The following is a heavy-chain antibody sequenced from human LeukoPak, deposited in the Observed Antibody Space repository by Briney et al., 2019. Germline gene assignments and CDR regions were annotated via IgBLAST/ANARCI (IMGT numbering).Heavy chain of an antibody. J-gene: IGHJ4*02. D-gene: IGHD3-9*01. V-gene: IGHV3-23*01. CDR3: AKDGESYYDILTGNRLDY. Sequence: GGSLRLSCAASGFTFSSYAMSWVRQAPGKGLEWVSAISGSGGSTYYADSVKGRFTISRDNSKNTLYLQMNSLRAEDTAVYYCAKDGESYYDILTGNRLDYWGQGTLVTVSS. CDR2: ISGSGGST. CDR1: GFTFSSYA.